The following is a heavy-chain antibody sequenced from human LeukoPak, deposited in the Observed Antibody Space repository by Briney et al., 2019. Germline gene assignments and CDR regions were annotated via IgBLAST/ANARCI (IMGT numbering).Heavy chain of an antibody. D-gene: IGHD2-2*01. CDR3: ARDQEAYCSSTSCYEYSYYMDV. CDR2: INQSGGT. Sequence: PSETLSLTCAVYGESFSGYYWTWIRQPPGKGLEWIGEINQSGGTNYNPSLKSRVTISLDTSKNQFSLKLSSVTAADTAVYYCARDQEAYCSSTSCYEYSYYMDVWGKGTTVTISS. J-gene: IGHJ6*03. V-gene: IGHV4-34*01. CDR1: GESFSGYY.